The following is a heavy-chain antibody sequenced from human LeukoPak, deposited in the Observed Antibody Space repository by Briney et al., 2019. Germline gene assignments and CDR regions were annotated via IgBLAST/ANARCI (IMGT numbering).Heavy chain of an antibody. D-gene: IGHD2-21*01. CDR1: GLGFAGSA. V-gene: IGHV3-73*01. Sequence: GGSLRLSCAASGLGFAGSAVHWVRQTSGRGLEWIGCVRSRDKNYATIYGASARGRFTISRDDSRNTASLQMNSLNTEDTAVYYFRHIEYVAPDSRGQGTLVTVSS. CDR2: VRSRDKNYAT. J-gene: IGHJ4*02. CDR3: RHIEYVAPDS.